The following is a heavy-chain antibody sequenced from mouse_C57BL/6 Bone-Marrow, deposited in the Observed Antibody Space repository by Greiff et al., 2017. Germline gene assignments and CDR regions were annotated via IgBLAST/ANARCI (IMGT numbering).Heavy chain of an antibody. V-gene: IGHV1-63*01. J-gene: IGHJ1*03. D-gene: IGHD1-1*01. CDR3: ARGGYYGSSSHWYFDV. CDR2: IYPGGGYT. CDR1: GYTFTNYW. Sequence: QVQLKESGAELVRPGTSVKMSCKASGYTFTNYWIGWAKQRPGHGLEWIGDIYPGGGYTNYNEKFKGKATLTADKSSSTAYMQFSSLTSEESAIYYCARGGYYGSSSHWYFDVWGTGTTVTVSS.